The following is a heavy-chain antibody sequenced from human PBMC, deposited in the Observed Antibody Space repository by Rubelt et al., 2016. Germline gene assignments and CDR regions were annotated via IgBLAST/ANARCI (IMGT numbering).Heavy chain of an antibody. CDR3: AKELGYCSGTNCYGGTFDF. CDR1: GGSFSGYY. D-gene: IGHD2-2*01. CDR2: ISPSGST. Sequence: QVQLQESGPGLVKPSETLSLTCAVYGGSFSGYYWSWIRQPPGKGLEWIGEISPSGSTDYNPSLKSRITISVDTSKNQFSLKLSSVTAADTAVYYCAKELGYCSGTNCYGGTFDFWGQGTLVTVSS. J-gene: IGHJ4*02. V-gene: IGHV4-34*10.